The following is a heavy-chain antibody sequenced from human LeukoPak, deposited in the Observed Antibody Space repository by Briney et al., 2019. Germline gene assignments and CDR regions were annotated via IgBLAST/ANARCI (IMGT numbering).Heavy chain of an antibody. CDR1: VGSFSGYY. D-gene: IGHD3-10*01. CDR2: INHSRRT. V-gene: IGHV4-34*01. Sequence: PSETLSLTCAVYVGSFSGYYWSCIRQPPGKGREWIGEINHSRRTNSNPSLKSRVTISVDTSKNQFSLKLSSVTAADTAVYYCARRAYMVRGVKFDYWGQGTLVTVSS. CDR3: ARRAYMVRGVKFDY. J-gene: IGHJ4*02.